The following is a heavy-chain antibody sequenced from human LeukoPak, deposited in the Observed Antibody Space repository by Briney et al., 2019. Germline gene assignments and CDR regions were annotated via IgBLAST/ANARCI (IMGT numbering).Heavy chain of an antibody. CDR2: ISNSSSYI. J-gene: IGHJ2*01. CDR3: AKDRDYGDYVYFDL. V-gene: IGHV3-21*01. D-gene: IGHD4-17*01. CDR1: GFTFSSYS. Sequence: GGSLRLSCAASGFTFSSYSMHWVRQAPGKGLEWVSSISNSSSYIYYADSVKARFTISRDNAKNSLYLQMTSLRAGDTAVYYCAKDRDYGDYVYFDLWGRGTLVTVSS.